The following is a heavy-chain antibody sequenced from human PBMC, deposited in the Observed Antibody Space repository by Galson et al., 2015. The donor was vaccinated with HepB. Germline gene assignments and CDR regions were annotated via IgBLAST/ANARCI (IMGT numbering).Heavy chain of an antibody. V-gene: IGHV1-3*01. CDR1: GGTFSSYA. CDR2: INAGNGNT. D-gene: IGHD5-12*01. CDR3: ASTKWYSGYDRRTRYYYYGMDV. J-gene: IGHJ6*02. Sequence: SVKVSCKASGGTFSSYAISWVRQAPGQRLEWMGWINAGNGNTKYSQKFQGRVTITRDTSASTAYMELSSLRSEDTAVYYCASTKWYSGYDRRTRYYYYGMDVWGQGTTVTVSS.